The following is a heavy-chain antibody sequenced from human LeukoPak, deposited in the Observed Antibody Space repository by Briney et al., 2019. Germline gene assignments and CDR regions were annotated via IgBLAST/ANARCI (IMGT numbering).Heavy chain of an antibody. CDR3: ARGQEFDDGVFDS. V-gene: IGHV3-23*01. CDR2: ISGSGGST. D-gene: IGHD1-1*01. Sequence: PGGSLRLSCAASGFTFSSYSMNWVRQAPGKGLEWVSAISGSGGSTYYADSVKGRFTISRDNSKNTVYLQMNSLRVEDTAIYYCARGQEFDDGVFDSWGQGTLVTVSS. CDR1: GFTFSSYS. J-gene: IGHJ4*02.